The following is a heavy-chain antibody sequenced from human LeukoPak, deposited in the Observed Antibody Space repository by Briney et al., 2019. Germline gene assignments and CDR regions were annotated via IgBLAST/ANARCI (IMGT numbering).Heavy chain of an antibody. Sequence: GRSLRLSCAASGFTFSSYAMHWVRQAPGKGLEWVAVISYDGSNKYYADSVKGRFTISRDNSKNTLYLQMNSLRAEDTAVYYCANEWSGYFDYWGQGTLVTVSS. V-gene: IGHV3-30*04. D-gene: IGHD3-3*01. CDR2: ISYDGSNK. J-gene: IGHJ4*02. CDR3: ANEWSGYFDY. CDR1: GFTFSSYA.